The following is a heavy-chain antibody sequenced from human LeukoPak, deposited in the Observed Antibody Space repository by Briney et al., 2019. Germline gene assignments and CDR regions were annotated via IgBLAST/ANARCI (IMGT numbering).Heavy chain of an antibody. CDR3: AREIFYGLDI. V-gene: IGHV3-30*04. D-gene: IGHD3-9*01. J-gene: IGHJ6*02. CDR1: GFTFRSYA. Sequence: PGGSLRLSCAASGFTFRSYAMHWVRQAPGKGLEWVAVTSYDGRNKDCADSVKGRFTTSRDNSKNTLYLQMNSLRTEDTAVYYCAREIFYGLDIWGQGTTVTVSS. CDR2: TSYDGRNK.